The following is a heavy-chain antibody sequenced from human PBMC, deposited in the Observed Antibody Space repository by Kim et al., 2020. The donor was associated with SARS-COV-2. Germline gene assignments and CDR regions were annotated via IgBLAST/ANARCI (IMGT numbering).Heavy chain of an antibody. J-gene: IGHJ4*02. V-gene: IGHV3-21*01. CDR3: ARAGSYYYGSGSYYKKSPEVFDY. CDR2: ISRSTIYK. Sequence: WVRQAPGKGLGWVSSISRSTIYKNYADSVKDRFTSTRNNDKTSLYLQMNRLRAEDTVVYYCARAGSYYYGSGSYYKKSPEVFDYWGQGTLAT. D-gene: IGHD3-10*01.